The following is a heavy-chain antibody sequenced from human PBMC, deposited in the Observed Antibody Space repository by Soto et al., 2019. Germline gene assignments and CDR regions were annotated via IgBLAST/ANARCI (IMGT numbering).Heavy chain of an antibody. CDR3: ARSVFP. CDR2: XYYXXTT. V-gene: IGHV4-31*01. Sequence: TLSLTCTVSGGSISSGGYYWTWIRQHXXXXXXXIXXXYYXXTTXSXXXXXSXXXXXXXTSKNKFSMKLSSVTAADTAVYYCARSVFPWGQGTLVTVYS. J-gene: IGHJ5*02. CDR1: GGSISSGGYY.